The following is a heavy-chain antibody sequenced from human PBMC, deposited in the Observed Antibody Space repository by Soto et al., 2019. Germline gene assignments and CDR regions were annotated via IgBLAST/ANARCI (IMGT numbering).Heavy chain of an antibody. V-gene: IGHV1-3*01. CDR2: INAGNGNT. J-gene: IGHJ4*02. CDR1: GYTFTSYA. D-gene: IGHD3-3*01. CDR3: ARFDFWSGSLDY. Sequence: AASVEVSCRASGYTFTSYAMHWVRQAPGQRLEWMGWINAGNGNTKYSQKFQGRVTITRDTSASTAYMELSSLRSEDTAVYYCARFDFWSGSLDYWGQGTLVTVSS.